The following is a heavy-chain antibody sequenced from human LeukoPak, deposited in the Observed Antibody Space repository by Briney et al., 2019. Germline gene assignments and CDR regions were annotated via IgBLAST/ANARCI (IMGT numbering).Heavy chain of an antibody. CDR1: GFTFSSYA. CDR2: ISGSGGST. V-gene: IGHV3-23*01. Sequence: GGSLRVSCAASGFTFSSYAMSWVRQAPGKGLEWVSAISGSGGSTYYADSVKGRFTISRDNSKNTLYLQMNSLRAEDTAVYYCANSNWNWVAPVDYWGQGTLVTVSS. CDR3: ANSNWNWVAPVDY. J-gene: IGHJ4*02. D-gene: IGHD1-7*01.